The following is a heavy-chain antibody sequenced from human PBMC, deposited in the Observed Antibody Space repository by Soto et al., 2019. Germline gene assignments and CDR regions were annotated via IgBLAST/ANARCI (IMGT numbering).Heavy chain of an antibody. Sequence: EVQLLESGGGLVQPGGSLRLSCAASGFLFRSFAMSWVRQAPGKGLEWVSGISDTGHTYYADSVMGRFTISRDNSENTLYLQMTALRAEDTAIYYCATDRLGFGRATEDFWGQRILVTVSS. J-gene: IGHJ4*02. CDR1: GFLFRSFA. CDR2: ISDTGHT. V-gene: IGHV3-23*01. CDR3: ATDRLGFGRATEDF. D-gene: IGHD3-10*01.